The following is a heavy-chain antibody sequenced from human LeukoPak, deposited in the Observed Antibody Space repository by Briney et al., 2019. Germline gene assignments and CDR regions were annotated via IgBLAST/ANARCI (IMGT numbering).Heavy chain of an antibody. J-gene: IGHJ3*02. CDR1: GFTFSSYW. V-gene: IGHV3-7*01. CDR2: IKQDGSEK. CDR3: ARDLGGSSSWPKEGAFDI. D-gene: IGHD6-13*01. Sequence: GGSLRLSCAASGFTFSSYWMSWVRQAPGKGLEWVANIKQDGSEKYYVDSVKGRFTISRDNAKNSLYLQMNSLRAEDTAVYYCARDLGGSSSWPKEGAFDIWGQGTMVTVSS.